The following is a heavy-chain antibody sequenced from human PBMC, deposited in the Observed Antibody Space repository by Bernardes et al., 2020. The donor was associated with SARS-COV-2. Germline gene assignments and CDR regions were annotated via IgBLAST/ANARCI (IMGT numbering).Heavy chain of an antibody. CDR3: ARAARYYYDSSGYYWGLNDY. V-gene: IGHV1-18*01. D-gene: IGHD3-22*01. Sequence: ASVKVSCMASGYTFTSYGISWVRQAPGQGLEWMGWISAYNGNTNYAQKLQGRVTMTTDTSTSTAYMELRSLRSDDTAVYYCARAARYYYDSSGYYWGLNDYWGQGTLVTVSS. CDR2: ISAYNGNT. J-gene: IGHJ4*02. CDR1: GYTFTSYG.